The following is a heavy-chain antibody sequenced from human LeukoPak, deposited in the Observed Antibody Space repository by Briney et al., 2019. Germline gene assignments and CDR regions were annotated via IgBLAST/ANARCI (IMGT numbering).Heavy chain of an antibody. CDR1: GFTFSSYA. D-gene: IGHD6-6*01. Sequence: GGSLRLSCAASGFTFSSYAMHWVRQAPGKGLEWVAVISYDGSNKYYADSVKGRFTISRDNSKNTLYLQMNSLRAEDTAVYYCAREHSSSSSSPYYWGQGTLVTVSS. J-gene: IGHJ4*02. V-gene: IGHV3-30-3*01. CDR2: ISYDGSNK. CDR3: AREHSSSSSSPYY.